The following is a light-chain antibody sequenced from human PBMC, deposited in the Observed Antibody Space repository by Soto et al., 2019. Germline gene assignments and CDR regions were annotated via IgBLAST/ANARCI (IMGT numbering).Light chain of an antibody. V-gene: IGKV3-11*01. CDR3: QQRTNWSWT. CDR2: DVS. J-gene: IGKJ1*01. CDR1: QSLDSS. Sequence: ESVLAQSPATLSLSPGERATLSCRASQSLDSSLAWFQQKPGQAPRLLIYDVSYRASGIPARFSGSGSGTDFTLTISSLEPEDFAVYYCQQRTNWSWTFGHGTKVDIK.